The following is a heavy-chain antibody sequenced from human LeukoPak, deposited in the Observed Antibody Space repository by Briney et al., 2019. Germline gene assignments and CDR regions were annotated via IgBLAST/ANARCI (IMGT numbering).Heavy chain of an antibody. CDR3: ARGVVGGVFED. Sequence: SETLSLTCAVYGGSLSNYFWSWIRQPPGKGLEWIGEINPRGSTNYSPSLKSRVSISVDTSMNQFSLKLSSVTAADTAAYYCARGVVGGVFEDWGQGTPVTVSS. V-gene: IGHV4-34*01. J-gene: IGHJ4*02. CDR1: GGSLSNYF. CDR2: INPRGST. D-gene: IGHD1-26*01.